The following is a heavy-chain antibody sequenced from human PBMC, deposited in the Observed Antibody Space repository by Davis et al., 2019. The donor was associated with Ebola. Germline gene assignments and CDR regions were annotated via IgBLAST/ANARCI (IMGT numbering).Heavy chain of an antibody. CDR1: GYTFTSYG. V-gene: IGHV1-18*01. J-gene: IGHJ5*02. D-gene: IGHD6-19*01. CDR3: ARAPKAVASRDWFDP. CDR2: ISAYNGNT. Sequence: ASVKVFCKASGYTFTSYGISWVRQAPGQGLEWMGWISAYNGNTNYAQKLQGRVTMTTDTSTSTAYMELRSLRSDDTAVYYCARAPKAVASRDWFDPWGKGTLVTVSS.